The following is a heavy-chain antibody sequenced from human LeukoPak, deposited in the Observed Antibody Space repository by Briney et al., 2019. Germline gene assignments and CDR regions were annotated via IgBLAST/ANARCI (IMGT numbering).Heavy chain of an antibody. CDR2: INPNSGGT. CDR3: ARDRLYSSPSDWFDP. J-gene: IGHJ5*02. V-gene: IGHV1-2*02. D-gene: IGHD6-6*01. CDR1: GYTFTSYA. Sequence: ASVKVSCKASGYTFTSYAMNWVRQAPGQGLEWMGWINPNSGGTNYAQKFQGRVTMTRDTSISTAYMELSRLRSVDTAVYYCARDRLYSSPSDWFDPWGQGTLVTVSS.